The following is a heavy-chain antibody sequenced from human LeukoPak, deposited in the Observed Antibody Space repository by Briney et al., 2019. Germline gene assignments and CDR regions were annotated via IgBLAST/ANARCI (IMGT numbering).Heavy chain of an antibody. V-gene: IGHV1-58*01. Sequence: GTSVKVSCKASGFTFTRSAVQWVRQARGQRLEWIGWIVVGSGNTNYAQKFQERVTITRDMSTSTAYMELSSLRSEDTAVYYCAADRAVAGHFDYWGQGTLVTVSS. CDR2: IVVGSGNT. J-gene: IGHJ4*02. CDR3: AADRAVAGHFDY. D-gene: IGHD6-19*01. CDR1: GFTFTRSA.